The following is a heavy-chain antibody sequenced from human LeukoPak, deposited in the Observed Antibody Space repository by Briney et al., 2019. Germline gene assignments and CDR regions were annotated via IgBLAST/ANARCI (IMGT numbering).Heavy chain of an antibody. J-gene: IGHJ4*02. CDR2: IYTTGST. CDR1: GGSISSGSYY. V-gene: IGHV4-61*02. D-gene: IGHD2-21*01. CDR3: ARGPYIDH. Sequence: SETLSLTCTVSGGSISSGSYYWSWIRQPAGKGLEWIGRIYTTGSTNYNPSLKSRVTISVDTSKNQFSLKLSSVTAADTAVYHCARGPYIDHWGPGTLVTVSS.